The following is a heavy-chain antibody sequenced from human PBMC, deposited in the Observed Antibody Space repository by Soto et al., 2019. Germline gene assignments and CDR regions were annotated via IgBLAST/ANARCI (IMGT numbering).Heavy chain of an antibody. J-gene: IGHJ4*02. CDR3: ARDHGGDLDY. CDR1: GASIGRGGYY. Sequence: QVQLQESGPGLMKPSQTLSLTCTVSGASIGRGGYYWTWIRQHPGKALEWMGHIHFSGETNYNPSLMGRLTMSIDTSTNQFSLNLAAVTAADTAMYYCARDHGGDLDYWGQGTLVTVSS. CDR2: IHFSGET. V-gene: IGHV4-31*03. D-gene: IGHD2-21*01.